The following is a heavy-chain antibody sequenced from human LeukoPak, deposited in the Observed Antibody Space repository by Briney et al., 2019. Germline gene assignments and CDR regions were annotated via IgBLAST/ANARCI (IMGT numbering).Heavy chain of an antibody. CDR1: GFIVSSNH. Sequence: GGSLRLSCAASGFIVSSNHMSWVRQAPGKGLEWVSVIYSGASTFYADSVMGRFTISRDISKNTLYLQMNSLRAEDTAVYYCARDVAAPGGVYFDYWGQGTLVTVSS. V-gene: IGHV3-66*01. CDR2: IYSGAST. J-gene: IGHJ4*02. D-gene: IGHD3-16*01. CDR3: ARDVAAPGGVYFDY.